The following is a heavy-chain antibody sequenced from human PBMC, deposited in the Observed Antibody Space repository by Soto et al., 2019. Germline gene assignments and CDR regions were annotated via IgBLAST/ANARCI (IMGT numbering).Heavy chain of an antibody. Sequence: QVQLHESGPGLVRPSQTLSLTCNVSGGSISTAXXXXXWIRQPPGKGLEWIGYIYYRGSTYYNPSLESRVAISIDTSKNQFSLNLTSVTAADTAVYFCVSDYDSGGYIGYWGQGTLVTVSS. CDR1: GGSISTAXXX. J-gene: IGHJ4*02. V-gene: IGHV4-30-4*01. CDR3: VSDYDSGGYIGY. D-gene: IGHD3-22*01. CDR2: IYYRGST.